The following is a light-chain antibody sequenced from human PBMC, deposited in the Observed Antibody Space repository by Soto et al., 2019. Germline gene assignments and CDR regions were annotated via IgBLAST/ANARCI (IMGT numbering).Light chain of an antibody. J-gene: IGLJ3*02. CDR1: SSDVGGYNY. Sequence: QSALTQPPSASGSPGQSVTISCTGISSDVGGYNYVSWYQQHPGKAPKLMIYEVSKRPSGVPDRFSGSKSGNTASLTVSGLQAEDEADYYCNSYAGSNNLVFGGGTKLTVL. CDR2: EVS. CDR3: NSYAGSNNLV. V-gene: IGLV2-8*01.